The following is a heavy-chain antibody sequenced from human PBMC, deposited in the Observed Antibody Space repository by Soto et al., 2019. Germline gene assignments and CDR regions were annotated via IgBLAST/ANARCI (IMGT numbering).Heavy chain of an antibody. CDR1: GFTFNTYH. CDR3: ATSEGLRCYY. D-gene: IGHD2-2*01. Sequence: EVQLVESGGGLVKPGGSLRLSCAASGFTFNTYHMNWVRHAPGKGLEWVSSISPNSHYIYYAYSVKGRFTISRDNAKSSLSPQMNCLRAVDTAVFDCATSEGLRCYYGGQGILVTVSS. V-gene: IGHV3-21*02. CDR2: ISPNSHYI. J-gene: IGHJ4*02.